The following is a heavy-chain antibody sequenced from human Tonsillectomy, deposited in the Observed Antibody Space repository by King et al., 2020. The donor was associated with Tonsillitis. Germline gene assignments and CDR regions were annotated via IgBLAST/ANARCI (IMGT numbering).Heavy chain of an antibody. Sequence: VQLVESGGGLVQPGGSLRLSCAASGFTFSSYAMSWVRQAPGKGLEWVSAISGSGDGTYSADSVQGRFTISRDNSKNTLYLQMNSLRAEDTAVYYCAKVKRFSSNLVGDYWGQGTLVTVSS. CDR3: AKVKRFSSNLVGDY. V-gene: IGHV3-23*04. CDR2: ISGSGDGT. D-gene: IGHD3-16*01. CDR1: GFTFSSYA. J-gene: IGHJ4*02.